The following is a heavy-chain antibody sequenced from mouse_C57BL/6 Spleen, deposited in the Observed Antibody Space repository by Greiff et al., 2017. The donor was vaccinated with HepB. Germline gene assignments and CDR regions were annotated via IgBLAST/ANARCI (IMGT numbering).Heavy chain of an antibody. J-gene: IGHJ3*01. V-gene: IGHV1-80*01. CDR2: IYPGDGDT. CDR3: ARGDGYYAFAY. CDR1: GYAFSSYW. D-gene: IGHD2-3*01. Sequence: QVHVKQSGAELVKPGASVKISCKASGYAFSSYWMNWVKQRPGKGLEWIGQIYPGDGDTNYNGKFKGKATLTADKSSSTAYMQLSSLTSEDSAVYFCARGDGYYAFAYWGQGTLVTVSA.